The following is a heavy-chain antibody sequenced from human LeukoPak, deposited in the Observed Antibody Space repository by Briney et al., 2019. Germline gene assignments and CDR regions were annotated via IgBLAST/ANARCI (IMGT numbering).Heavy chain of an antibody. CDR1: SGSISSGSYY. CDR3: ARGARNGVQLWLV. CDR2: IYTSGST. V-gene: IGHV4-61*02. D-gene: IGHD5-18*01. Sequence: SETLSLTCTVSSGSISSGSYYWSWIRQPAGKGLEWIGRIYTSGSTNYNPSLKSRVTISVDTSKNQFSLKLSSVTAADTAVYYCARGARNGVQLWLVWGQGTLVTVSS. J-gene: IGHJ4*02.